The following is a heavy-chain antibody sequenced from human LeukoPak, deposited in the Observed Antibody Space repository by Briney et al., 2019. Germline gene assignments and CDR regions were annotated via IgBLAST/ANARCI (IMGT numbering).Heavy chain of an antibody. Sequence: SETPSLTCTVSGGSISSSSYYWGWIRQPPGKGLEWIGSIYYSGSTYYNPSLKSRVTISVDTSKNQFPLKLSSVTAADTAVYYCVYYYGSGSVEYWGQGTLVTVSS. V-gene: IGHV4-39*05. CDR2: IYYSGST. CDR1: GGSISSSSYY. D-gene: IGHD3-10*01. J-gene: IGHJ4*02. CDR3: VYYYGSGSVEY.